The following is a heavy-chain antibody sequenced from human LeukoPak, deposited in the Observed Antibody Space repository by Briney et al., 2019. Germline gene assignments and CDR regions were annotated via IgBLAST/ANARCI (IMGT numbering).Heavy chain of an antibody. CDR1: GFTVSSNY. CDR3: AKGGGYYFDY. CDR2: IYSAGNT. J-gene: IGHJ4*02. D-gene: IGHD3-16*01. Sequence: PGGSLRLSCVASGFTVSSNYMSWVRQAPGKGLEWVSVIYSAGNTYYADSVKGRFTISRDNAKNSLYLQMNSLRAEDTALYYCAKGGGYYFDYWGQGTLVTVSS. V-gene: IGHV3-53*05.